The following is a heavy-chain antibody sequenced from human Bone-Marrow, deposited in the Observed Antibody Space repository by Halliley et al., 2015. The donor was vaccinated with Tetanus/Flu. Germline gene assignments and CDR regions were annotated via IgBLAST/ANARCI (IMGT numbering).Heavy chain of an antibody. CDR2: ISTSRGSK. V-gene: IGHV3-23*01. D-gene: IGHD3-10*01. CDR3: AKDMRRGGPVDN. J-gene: IGHJ4*02. Sequence: WVSHISTSRGSKDYADSVKGRFTISRDKSTNTVYLQMNSLRAEDTAVYYCAKDMRRGGPVDNWGQGTRVTVSS.